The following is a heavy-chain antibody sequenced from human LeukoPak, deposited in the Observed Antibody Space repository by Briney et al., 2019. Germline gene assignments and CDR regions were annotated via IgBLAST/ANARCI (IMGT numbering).Heavy chain of an antibody. J-gene: IGHJ4*02. CDR1: GFAFGSEA. D-gene: IGHD6-13*01. Sequence: GGSLRLSCAVSGFAFGSEAMSWVRQSPARGLEWVASISPGGGTTYYADYVKGRFTISRDNAKNSLFLQMSSLRVEDTAVYYCARESSGIAATDKIDFWGQGTLVTVSS. CDR3: ARESSGIAATDKIDF. V-gene: IGHV3-23*01. CDR2: ISPGGGTT.